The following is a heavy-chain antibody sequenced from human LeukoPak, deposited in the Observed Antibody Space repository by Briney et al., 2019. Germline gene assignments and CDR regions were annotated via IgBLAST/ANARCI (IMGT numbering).Heavy chain of an antibody. J-gene: IGHJ4*02. V-gene: IGHV4-39*07. Sequence: SETLSLTCTVSGGSISSSSYYWGWIRQPPGKGLEWIGSIYYSGSTYYNPSLKSRVTISVDTSKNQFSLKLSSVTAADTAVYYCARDETAGFDYWGQGTLVTVSS. CDR1: GGSISSSSYY. CDR2: IYYSGST. CDR3: ARDETAGFDY.